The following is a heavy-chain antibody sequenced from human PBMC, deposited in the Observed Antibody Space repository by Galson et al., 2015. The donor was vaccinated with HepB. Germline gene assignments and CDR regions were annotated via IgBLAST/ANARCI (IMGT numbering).Heavy chain of an antibody. CDR3: ARSVGSWSDP. J-gene: IGHJ5*02. CDR2: ITSSGSNT. Sequence: SLRLSCAASGFTFSSHAMHWVRQAPGKGLEWVSSITSSGSNTYYADSMRDRFSISRDNSKSTLYLQMNSLRDEDTAIYRCARSVGSWSDPWGQGTLVTVSS. CDR1: GFTFSSHA. D-gene: IGHD1-26*01. V-gene: IGHV3-23*01.